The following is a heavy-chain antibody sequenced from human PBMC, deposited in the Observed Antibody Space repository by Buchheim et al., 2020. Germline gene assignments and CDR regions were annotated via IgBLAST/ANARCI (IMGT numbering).Heavy chain of an antibody. Sequence: QLQLQESGPGLVKPSETLSLTCTVSGGSISSSSYYWGWIRQPPGKGLEWIGSIYYSGSTYYNPSLKRRVTISVDTSKNHFSLKLSSVTAADTAVYYCASPSHTALGYCSGGSCYLDYWGQGTL. D-gene: IGHD2-15*01. CDR3: ASPSHTALGYCSGGSCYLDY. CDR2: IYYSGST. J-gene: IGHJ4*02. CDR1: GGSISSSSYY. V-gene: IGHV4-39*01.